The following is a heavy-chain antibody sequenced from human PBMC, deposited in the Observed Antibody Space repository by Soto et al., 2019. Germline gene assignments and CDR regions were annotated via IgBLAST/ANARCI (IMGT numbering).Heavy chain of an antibody. J-gene: IGHJ4*02. CDR3: AREGNLGRWIQPLDS. V-gene: IGHV4-59*01. CDR1: RGSISSYY. Sequence: SETLSLTCTVSRGSISSYYWSWIRQPPGKGLEWIGNIHYNGNTKYSPSLKSRVTMSVDTSKNHFSLKLISVTTADTAVYFCAREGNLGRWIQPLDSWGQGTLVTVSS. D-gene: IGHD2-2*03. CDR2: IHYNGNT.